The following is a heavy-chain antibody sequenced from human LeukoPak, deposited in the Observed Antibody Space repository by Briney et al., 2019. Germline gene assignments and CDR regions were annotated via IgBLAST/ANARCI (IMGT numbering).Heavy chain of an antibody. D-gene: IGHD5-24*01. V-gene: IGHV1-69*04. J-gene: IGHJ4*02. Sequence: GASVKVSCKASGYTFTSYGISWVRQAPGQGLEWMGRIIPILGIANYAQKFQGRVTITADKSTSTAYMELSSLRSEDTAVYYCARDRSRRDGDKRDYWGQGTLVTVSS. CDR2: IIPILGIA. CDR3: ARDRSRRDGDKRDY. CDR1: GYTFTSYG.